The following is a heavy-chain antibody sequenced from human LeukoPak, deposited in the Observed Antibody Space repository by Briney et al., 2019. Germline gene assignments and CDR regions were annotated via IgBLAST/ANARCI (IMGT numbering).Heavy chain of an antibody. CDR1: GFTFSSYA. CDR2: ISYDGSNK. D-gene: IGHD3-9*01. J-gene: IGHJ4*02. CDR3: ARVAYYDILTGYSYYFDY. V-gene: IGHV3-30*04. Sequence: GGSLRLSCAASGFTFSSYAMHWVRQAPGKGLEWVAVISYDGSNKYYADSVKGRFTISRDNSKNTLYLQMNSLRAEDTAVYYCARVAYYDILTGYSYYFDYWGQGTLVTVSS.